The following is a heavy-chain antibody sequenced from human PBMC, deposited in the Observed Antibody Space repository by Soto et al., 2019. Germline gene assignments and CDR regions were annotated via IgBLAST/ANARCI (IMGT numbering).Heavy chain of an antibody. CDR2: ISAYNGNT. J-gene: IGHJ4*02. CDR1: GYTFPSYG. D-gene: IGHD3-10*01. CDR3: ARENGGFFDY. Sequence: ASVPVSCKASGYTFPSYGIIWVRQAPGQGLEWMGWISAYNGNTNYAQKLQGRVTMTTDTSTSTAYMELRSLRSDDTAVYYCARENGGFFDYWGQGTLVTVSS. V-gene: IGHV1-18*01.